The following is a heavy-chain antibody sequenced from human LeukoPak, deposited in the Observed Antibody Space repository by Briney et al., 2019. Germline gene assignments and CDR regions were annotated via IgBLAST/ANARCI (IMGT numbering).Heavy chain of an antibody. D-gene: IGHD3-10*01. CDR2: IHNSGST. V-gene: IGHV3-66*01. CDR3: ARGTTMVRGVIITKYYYYYMDV. J-gene: IGHJ6*03. CDR1: GFTVSYNF. Sequence: GGSLRLSCAASGFTVSYNFMSWVRQAPGKGLAWVSVIHNSGSTFYADSVRGRFTISRDNSKNTLYLQMNSLRAEDTAVYYCARGTTMVRGVIITKYYYYYMDVWGKGTTVTISS.